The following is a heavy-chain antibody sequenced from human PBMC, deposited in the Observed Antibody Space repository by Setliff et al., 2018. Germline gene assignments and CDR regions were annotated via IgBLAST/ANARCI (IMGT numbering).Heavy chain of an antibody. CDR3: ARDGGGDSDAFDI. V-gene: IGHV1-2*06. J-gene: IGHJ3*02. CDR1: GYAFTGYY. D-gene: IGHD3-16*01. Sequence: ASVKVSCKASGYAFTGYYIHWVRQAPGQGLEWMERINPNSGGTNYAQKFQGRVTMTRDTSISTAYMELGRLRSDDTAVYFCARDGGGDSDAFDIWGQGTMVTVSS. CDR2: INPNSGGT.